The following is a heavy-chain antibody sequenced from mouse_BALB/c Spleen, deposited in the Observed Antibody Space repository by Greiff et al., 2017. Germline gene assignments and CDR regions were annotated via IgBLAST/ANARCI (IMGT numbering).Heavy chain of an antibody. D-gene: IGHD2-2*01. CDR3: AKNGYDVEGAMDY. J-gene: IGHJ4*01. CDR2: INPYNDGT. CDR1: GYTFTSYV. V-gene: IGHV1-14*01. Sequence: EVQLQQSGPELVKPGASVKMSCKASGYTFTSYVMHWVKQKPGQGLEWIGYINPYNDGTKYNEKFKGKATLTSDKSSSTAYMELSSLTSEDSAVYYCAKNGYDVEGAMDYWGQGTSVTVSS.